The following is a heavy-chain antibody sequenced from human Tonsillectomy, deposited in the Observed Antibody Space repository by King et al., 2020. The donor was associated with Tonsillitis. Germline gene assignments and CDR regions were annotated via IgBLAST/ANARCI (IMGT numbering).Heavy chain of an antibody. J-gene: IGHJ6*02. V-gene: IGHV1-46*02. CDR2: INPGGGTT. CDR3: ASEFCGTHCNTYYSYGMDI. D-gene: IGHD2-21*01. CDR1: GFTFNTYY. Sequence: QLVQSGAEVKKPGASVKVSCRASGFTFNTYYMHWVRQAPGQGLEWMGIINPGGGTTTYAQKVQGRVNMTRDTSTSTVYMELSSLRSDDTAIYFCASEFCGTHCNTYYSYGMDIWGQGTTVTVSS.